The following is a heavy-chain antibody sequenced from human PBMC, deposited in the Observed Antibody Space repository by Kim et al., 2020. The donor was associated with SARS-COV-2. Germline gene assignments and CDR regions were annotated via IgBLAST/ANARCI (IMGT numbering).Heavy chain of an antibody. CDR3: ANGYSCSFDY. V-gene: IGHV3-23*01. Sequence: TYYAESVMSRSTITRDNSKKTLYLQRNSPRADDTAVEYCANGYSCSFDYWGQGTLVTVSS. D-gene: IGHD5-12*01. J-gene: IGHJ4*02. CDR2: T.